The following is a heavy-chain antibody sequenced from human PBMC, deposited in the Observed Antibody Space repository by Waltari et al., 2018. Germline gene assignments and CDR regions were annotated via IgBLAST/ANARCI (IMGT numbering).Heavy chain of an antibody. CDR2: ISSSGSTI. Sequence: EVQLVESGGGLVQPGGSLRLSCAASGFTFSSYEMNWVRQAPGKGLEWVSYISSSGSTIYYADSVKCRFTISRDNAKNSLYLQMNSLRAEDTAVYYCARGTYYDFWRGYYYYYGMDVWGQGTTVTVSS. CDR3: ARGTYYDFWRGYYYYYGMDV. J-gene: IGHJ6*02. D-gene: IGHD3-3*01. CDR1: GFTFSSYE. V-gene: IGHV3-48*03.